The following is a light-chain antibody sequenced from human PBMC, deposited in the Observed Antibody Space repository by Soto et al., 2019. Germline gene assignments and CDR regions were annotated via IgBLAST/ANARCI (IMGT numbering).Light chain of an antibody. J-gene: IGKJ1*01. CDR3: QQYNSAPPT. CDR2: GAS. Sequence: EIRMTQSPSSLSASVGDRVTITCRASQGISHYLAWYQQKPGKVPNLLIYGASTMQSGIPSRFSGSGSGTDFTLTISSLQSEDVATYYCQQYNSAPPTFGQGTKVEIK. V-gene: IGKV1-27*01. CDR1: QGISHY.